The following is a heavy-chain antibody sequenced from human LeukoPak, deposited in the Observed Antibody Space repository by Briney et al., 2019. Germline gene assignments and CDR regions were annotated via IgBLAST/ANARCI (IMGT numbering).Heavy chain of an antibody. Sequence: SGTLSLTCAVSGGSISSSNWWSWVRQPPGKWLEWIGEIYHSGSTNYNPSLKSRVTMSLDTSKNQVSLKLTSVTAADTAVYYCAREPKMIMGSGNPLYWGQGTLVTVSS. V-gene: IGHV4-4*02. CDR1: GGSISSSNW. CDR3: AREPKMIMGSGNPLY. D-gene: IGHD3-10*01. CDR2: IYHSGST. J-gene: IGHJ4*02.